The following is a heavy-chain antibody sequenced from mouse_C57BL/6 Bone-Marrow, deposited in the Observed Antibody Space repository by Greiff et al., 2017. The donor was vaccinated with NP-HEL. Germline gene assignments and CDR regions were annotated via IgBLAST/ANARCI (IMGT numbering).Heavy chain of an antibody. CDR2: IYPGSGST. CDR1: GYTFTSYW. CDR3: ARGYYDYY. D-gene: IGHD2-3*01. J-gene: IGHJ2*01. Sequence: VQLQQPGAELVKPGASVKMSCTASGYTFTSYWITWVKQRPGQGLEWIGDIYPGSGSTKYNEKFKSKATLTVATSSSTAYMQLSSQTSVDSAVYYCARGYYDYYWGQGTTLTVSS. V-gene: IGHV1-55*01.